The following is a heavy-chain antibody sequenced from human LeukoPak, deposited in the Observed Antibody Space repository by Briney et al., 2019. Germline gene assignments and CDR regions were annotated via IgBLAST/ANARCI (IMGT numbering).Heavy chain of an antibody. CDR2: IIPIFGTA. D-gene: IGHD6-19*01. Sequence: GASVKVSCKASGGTFSSYAISWVRQAPGQGLEWMGWIIPIFGTANYAQKFQGRVTITADESTSTAYMELSSLRSEDTAVYYCARGPPSMGSGWHPILIYYFDYWGQGTLVTVSS. CDR3: ARGPPSMGSGWHPILIYYFDY. J-gene: IGHJ4*02. V-gene: IGHV1-69*13. CDR1: GGTFSSYA.